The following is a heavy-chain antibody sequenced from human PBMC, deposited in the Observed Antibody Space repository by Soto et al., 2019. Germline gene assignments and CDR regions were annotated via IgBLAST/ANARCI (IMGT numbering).Heavy chain of an antibody. CDR1: GGSFSGYY. D-gene: IGHD6-13*01. V-gene: IGHV4-34*01. J-gene: IGHJ4*02. Sequence: QVQLQQWGAGLLKPSETLSLTCAVYGGSFSGYYWSWNRQPPGKGVEWIGEINHSGSTNCNPSHKSRVSISVDTSKHQFALKLSSVTAADTAVYYCARGRGAAAGSNYWGKGTLVTVSS. CDR2: INHSGST. CDR3: ARGRGAAAGSNY.